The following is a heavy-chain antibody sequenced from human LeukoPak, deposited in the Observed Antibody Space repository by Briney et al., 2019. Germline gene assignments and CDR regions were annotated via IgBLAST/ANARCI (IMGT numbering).Heavy chain of an antibody. CDR2: ISGSVGNT. CDR3: AKRGVVIRVILVGFHKEAYYFDS. J-gene: IGHJ4*02. V-gene: IGHV3-23*01. Sequence: HPGGSLRLSCAVSGITLSNYGMSWVRQAPGKGLEWVSGISGSVGNTYYADSVKGRFTISRDNSKNTLYLQMDSLRAEDTAVYFCAKRGVVIRVILVGFHKEAYYFDSWGQGALVTVSS. D-gene: IGHD3-22*01. CDR1: GITLSNYG.